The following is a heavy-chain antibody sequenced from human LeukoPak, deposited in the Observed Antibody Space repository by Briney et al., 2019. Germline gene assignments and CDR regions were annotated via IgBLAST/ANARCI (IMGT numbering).Heavy chain of an antibody. Sequence: GGSLRLSCAASGFTFSSYEMNWVRQAPGKGLEWVSYISSSGSYINYADSVKGRSTISRDNAKNSLYLQMNSLRAEDTAVYYCAVVTALDYWGQGTLVTVSS. D-gene: IGHD2-21*02. CDR1: GFTFSSYE. CDR3: AVVTALDY. CDR2: ISSSGSYI. V-gene: IGHV3-48*03. J-gene: IGHJ4*02.